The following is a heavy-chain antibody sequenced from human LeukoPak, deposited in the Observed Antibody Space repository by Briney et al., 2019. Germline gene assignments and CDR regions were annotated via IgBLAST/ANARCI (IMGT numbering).Heavy chain of an antibody. J-gene: IGHJ6*02. Sequence: GSLRLSCAASGFTFSIYWMTWVRQAPGKGLEWVANIKEDGSEKYYVDSVKGRFTISRDHAKNSLYLQMNSLRVDDTAVYYCASSRIAGRPNYYYYYGMDVWGQGTTVTVSS. V-gene: IGHV3-7*01. CDR1: GFTFSIYW. D-gene: IGHD6-13*01. CDR3: ASSRIAGRPNYYYYYGMDV. CDR2: IKEDGSEK.